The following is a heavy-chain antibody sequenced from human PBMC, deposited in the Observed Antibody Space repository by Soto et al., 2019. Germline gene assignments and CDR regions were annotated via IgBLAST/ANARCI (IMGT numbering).Heavy chain of an antibody. J-gene: IGHJ6*02. CDR2: ISGYNGDT. D-gene: IGHD2-8*01. Sequence: ASGMVSCKASGYTFTRYGISWVRQAPGQGLEWMGWISGYNGDTNYAQKFQGRVSMTIDTSTTTAYMELRSLTSDDTAVYYCAKNGQPPYYYYGLDVWGQGTKVTVSS. CDR3: AKNGQPPYYYYGLDV. CDR1: GYTFTRYG. V-gene: IGHV1-18*01.